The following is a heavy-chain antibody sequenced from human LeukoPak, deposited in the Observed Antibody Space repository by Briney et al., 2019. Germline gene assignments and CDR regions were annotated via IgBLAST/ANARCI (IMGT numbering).Heavy chain of an antibody. CDR2: ISNRGHSI. CDR1: GFTFTYYS. V-gene: IGHV3-48*04. CDR3: ASFTIGRGVYSDY. Sequence: GSLRLSCAASGFTFTYYSMNWVRQAPGKRLEWLSYISNRGHSIYYADSVKGRFTISRDNAKSSLFLQMNNLRAEDTAVYYCASFTIGRGVYSDYWGQGTLITVSS. J-gene: IGHJ4*02. D-gene: IGHD3-10*01.